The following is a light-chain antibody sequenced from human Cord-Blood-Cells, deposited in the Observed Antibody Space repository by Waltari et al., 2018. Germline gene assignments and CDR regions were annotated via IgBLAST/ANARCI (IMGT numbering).Light chain of an antibody. V-gene: IGLV2-11*01. Sequence: QSALTQPRSVSGSPGQSVTIPCTGTSSDVGGYNYVPWYQQHPGKAPKLMIYDVSKRPSGVPDRSSGSKSGNTASLTISGLQAEDEADYYCCSYAGSYTFDVFGTGTKVTVL. CDR3: CSYAGSYTFDV. J-gene: IGLJ1*01. CDR2: DVS. CDR1: SSDVGGYNY.